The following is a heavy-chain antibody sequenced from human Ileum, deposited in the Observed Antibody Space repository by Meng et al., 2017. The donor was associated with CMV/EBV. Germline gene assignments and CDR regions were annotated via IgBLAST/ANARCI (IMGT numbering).Heavy chain of an antibody. V-gene: IGHV4-30-4*08. Sequence: QVQLERAGPGPAKPSKTLSLTCTVSGGSISSGDYYWSWIRQPPGKGLEWIGYIYYSGSTYYTPSLKSRVTISVDTSKNQFSLKLSSVTAADTAVYYCAREGAVMDCTGDRCQNVEYVQYWGPGTLVTVSS. D-gene: IGHD2-8*02. CDR3: AREGAVMDCTGDRCQNVEYVQY. CDR2: IYYSGST. J-gene: IGHJ1*01. CDR1: GGSISSGDYY.